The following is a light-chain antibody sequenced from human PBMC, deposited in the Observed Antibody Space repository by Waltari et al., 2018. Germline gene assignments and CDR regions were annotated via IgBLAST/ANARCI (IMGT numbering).Light chain of an antibody. V-gene: IGLV2-11*01. CDR2: DVN. J-gene: IGLJ2*01. CDR1: SSDVGGYNH. CDR3: CSYTGSYTYVV. Sequence: QSALTQPRSVSGSPGQSVTISCTGTSSDVGGYNHVSWYQQHPGKAPKLMIYDVNNRPAGVPDRFSGSKSGNPASLTISVLQAEDEADYSCCSYTGSYTYVVFGGGTKLTVL.